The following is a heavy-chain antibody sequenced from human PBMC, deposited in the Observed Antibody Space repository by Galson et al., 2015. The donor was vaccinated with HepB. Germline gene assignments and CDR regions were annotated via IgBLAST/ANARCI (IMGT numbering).Heavy chain of an antibody. CDR3: ARTYERSSSWSVGWDYYGMDV. CDR2: IYSGGST. Sequence: SLRLSCAASGFTVSSNYMSWVRQAPGKGLEWVSVIYSGGSTYYADSVKGRFTISRDNSKNTLYLQMNSLRAEDTAVYYCARTYERSSSWSVGWDYYGMDVWGQGTTVTVSS. CDR1: GFTVSSNY. D-gene: IGHD6-13*01. J-gene: IGHJ6*02. V-gene: IGHV3-66*01.